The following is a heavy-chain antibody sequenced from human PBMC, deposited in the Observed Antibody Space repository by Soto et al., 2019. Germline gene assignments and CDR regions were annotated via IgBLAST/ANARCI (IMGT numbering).Heavy chain of an antibody. CDR1: GFTFSSYG. D-gene: IGHD4-17*01. CDR3: ATELMTTVTTVWDY. J-gene: IGHJ4*02. Sequence: VQLVESGGGVVQPGRSLRLSCAASGFTFSSYGMHWVRQAPGKGLEWVAVISYDGSNKYYADSVKGRFTISRDNSKNTLYLQMNSLRAEDTAVYYCATELMTTVTTVWDYWGQGTLVTVSS. V-gene: IGHV3-30*03. CDR2: ISYDGSNK.